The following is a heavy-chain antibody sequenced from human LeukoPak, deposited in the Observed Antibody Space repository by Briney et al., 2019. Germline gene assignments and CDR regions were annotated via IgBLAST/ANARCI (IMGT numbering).Heavy chain of an antibody. CDR1: GGSFSGYY. J-gene: IGHJ6*03. Sequence: SETLSLTCAVYGGSFSGYYWSWIRQPPGKGLEWIGEINHSGNTNYNPSLKSRVTISVDTSKNQFSLKLSSVTAADTAVYYCARVQAYYDFWSGYYPQRGYMDVWGKGTTVTVSS. D-gene: IGHD3-3*01. CDR2: INHSGNT. CDR3: ARVQAYYDFWSGYYPQRGYMDV. V-gene: IGHV4-34*01.